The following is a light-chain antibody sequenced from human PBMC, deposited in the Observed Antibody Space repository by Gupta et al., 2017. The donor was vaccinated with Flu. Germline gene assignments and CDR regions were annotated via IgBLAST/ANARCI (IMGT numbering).Light chain of an antibody. CDR3: QQYNSFPLT. CDR2: AAS. J-gene: IGKJ4*01. V-gene: IGKV1-16*02. CDR1: QGISTY. Sequence: DIQMTQSPSSLYASVGDRVTITCRASQGISTYLAWFQQKPGRAPKSLIYAASRLQSGVPPKFSGSGSGTDFTLTISSLQPEDFATYYCQQYNSFPLTFGGGTKVEIK.